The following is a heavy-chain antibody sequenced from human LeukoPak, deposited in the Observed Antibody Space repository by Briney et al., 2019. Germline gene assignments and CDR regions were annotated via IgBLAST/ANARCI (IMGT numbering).Heavy chain of an antibody. Sequence: ASVKVSCKASGYTFTSYGISWVRQAPGQGLEWMGWISASNGNTNYAQKLQGRVTMTTDTSTSTAYMELRSLRSDDTAVYYCARTQYYYDSSGYSLYYYYYYMDVWGKGTTVTVSS. V-gene: IGHV1-18*04. J-gene: IGHJ6*03. CDR1: GYTFTSYG. D-gene: IGHD3-22*01. CDR3: ARTQYYYDSSGYSLYYYYYYMDV. CDR2: ISASNGNT.